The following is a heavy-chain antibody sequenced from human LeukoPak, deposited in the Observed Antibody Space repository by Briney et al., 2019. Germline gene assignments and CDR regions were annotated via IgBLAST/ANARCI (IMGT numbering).Heavy chain of an antibody. D-gene: IGHD3-22*01. J-gene: IGHJ4*02. CDR2: IYYTGST. CDR1: GGSISSSNW. CDR3: ARAARGYLYYSDY. V-gene: IGHV4-4*02. Sequence: PSGTLSLTCAVSGGSISSSNWWSWVRQHPGKDLEWIGYIYYTGSTYYNPSLKSRVAMSLDTSKNQFSLKLSSVTAADTAVYYCARAARGYLYYSDYWGQGTLVTVSS.